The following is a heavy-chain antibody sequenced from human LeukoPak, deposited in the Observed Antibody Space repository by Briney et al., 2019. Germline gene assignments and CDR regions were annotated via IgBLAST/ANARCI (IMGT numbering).Heavy chain of an antibody. D-gene: IGHD2-15*01. V-gene: IGHV6-1*01. J-gene: IGHJ3*02. CDR3: ARRRLVARRSDAFDI. Sequence: PSQTLSLTCAVSGDSVSTSSAAWTWIRQSPSRGLEWLGRTYYRSKWYNDYAVSVKGRITFNADISKNQFSLQLNSVTPEDTAVYYCARRRLVARRSDAFDIWGQGTKVTVSS. CDR1: GDSVSTSSAA. CDR2: TYYRSKWYN.